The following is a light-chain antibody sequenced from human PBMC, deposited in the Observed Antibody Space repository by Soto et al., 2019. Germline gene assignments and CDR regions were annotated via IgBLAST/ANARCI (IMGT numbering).Light chain of an antibody. CDR2: GAS. Sequence: DIQMTQSPSSLSASVGDRVTITCQASQDIRKYLNWYQHKPGRAPKLLIYGASNLETGVPSRFSGSGYGTDCTFTISSLQPEDIATYYCQHYDNLPQFTFGPGTKVALK. CDR3: QHYDNLPQFT. V-gene: IGKV1-33*01. J-gene: IGKJ3*01. CDR1: QDIRKY.